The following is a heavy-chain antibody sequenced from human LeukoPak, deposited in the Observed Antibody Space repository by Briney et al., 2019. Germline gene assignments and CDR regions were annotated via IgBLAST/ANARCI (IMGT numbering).Heavy chain of an antibody. J-gene: IGHJ4*02. CDR3: ANGAAGQYCTRTTCYR. CDR1: GFTFSRHS. Sequence: GGSLRLSCAASGFTFSRHSMTLVRQAPGKGLEWVSAISASGDDTYYADSVRGRFTLSRDNSKNTVYLQMNSLRAEDTAVYYCANGAAGQYCTRTTCYRWGQGTLVTVSS. D-gene: IGHD2-2*01. V-gene: IGHV3-23*01. CDR2: ISASGDDT.